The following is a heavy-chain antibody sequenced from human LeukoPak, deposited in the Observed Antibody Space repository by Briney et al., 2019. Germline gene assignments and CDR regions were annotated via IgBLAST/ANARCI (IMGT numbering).Heavy chain of an antibody. V-gene: IGHV3-7*01. D-gene: IGHD5-18*01. CDR2: IKQDGSEK. Sequence: PGGSLRLSCAASGFTFSSYWMSWVRQAPGKGLEWVANIKQDGSEKYYVDSVKGRFTISRDNAKNSLYLQMNSLRAEDTAVYYCARESVSSYGFDGGDYWGQGTLVTVSS. CDR3: ARESVSSYGFDGGDY. CDR1: GFTFSSYW. J-gene: IGHJ4*02.